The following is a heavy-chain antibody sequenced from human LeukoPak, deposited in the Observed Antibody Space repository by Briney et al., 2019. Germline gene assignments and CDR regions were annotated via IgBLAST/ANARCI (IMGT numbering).Heavy chain of an antibody. D-gene: IGHD3-22*01. CDR3: AKAYSDTSGSHFDY. CDR1: GFTFSSYA. V-gene: IGHV3-30-3*01. J-gene: IGHJ4*02. CDR2: ISYDGSNK. Sequence: GGSLRLSCAASGFTFSSYAMHWVRQAPGKGLEWVAVISYDGSNKYYADSVKGRFTISRDNSKNTLYLQMNSLRAEDTAVYYCAKAYSDTSGSHFDYWGQGTLVTVSS.